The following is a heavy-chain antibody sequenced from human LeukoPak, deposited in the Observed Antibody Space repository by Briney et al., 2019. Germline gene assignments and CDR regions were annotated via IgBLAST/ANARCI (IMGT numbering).Heavy chain of an antibody. D-gene: IGHD2-8*01. CDR1: GYSFTSYW. V-gene: IGHV5-51*01. CDR2: IYPDDPDT. J-gene: IGHJ6*03. Sequence: GESLKISCKGSGYSFTSYWIGWVRQMPGKGLEWVGIIYPDDPDTRYSPSFEGQVIISVDKSISTAYLQWSSLKASDTATYYCARHGHCTNGVCYSNYHYYMDVWGKGTTVTVSS. CDR3: ARHGHCTNGVCYSNYHYYMDV.